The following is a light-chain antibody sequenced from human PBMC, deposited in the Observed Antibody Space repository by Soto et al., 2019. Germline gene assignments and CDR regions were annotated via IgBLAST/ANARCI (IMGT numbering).Light chain of an antibody. CDR1: QSISSN. V-gene: IGKV3-15*01. CDR2: RTS. J-gene: IGKJ4*01. Sequence: EIVMTQSPATLSVSPGDRATLSCRASQSISSNLAWYQQKPGQAPRLLMFRTSSRATGFPARFSGSGSGTEFNLTISSLQSEDFGVYYCQPYNNWPLTFGGGTKVDI. CDR3: QPYNNWPLT.